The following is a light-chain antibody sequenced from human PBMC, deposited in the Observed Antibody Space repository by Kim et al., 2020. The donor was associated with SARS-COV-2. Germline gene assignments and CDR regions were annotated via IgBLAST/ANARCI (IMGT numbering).Light chain of an antibody. J-gene: IGLJ2*01. CDR2: VNN. Sequence: QRGTIACTGSSSNSGANADEHWYQQLPGTAPKLLIYVNNDRPSGVPDRFSGPKSATSASLAITGLQADDEANYYCQAYDSSLGGPVFGGGTRLTVL. CDR1: SSNSGANAD. CDR3: QAYDSSLGGPV. V-gene: IGLV1-40*01.